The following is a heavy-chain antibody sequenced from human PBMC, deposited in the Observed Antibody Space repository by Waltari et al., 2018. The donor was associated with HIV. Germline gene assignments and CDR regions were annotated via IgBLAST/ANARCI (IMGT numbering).Heavy chain of an antibody. CDR1: GFSLSTSGMR. CDR3: ARIRPYSYGFDY. V-gene: IGHV2-70*04. CDR2: IDWDDDK. Sequence: QVTLKESGPALVKPTQTLTLTCTFSGFSLSTSGMRVSWIRQPPGKALEWLARIDWDDDKFYSTSLKTRLTISKDTSKNQVVLTMTNMDPVDTAMYYCARIRPYSYGFDYWGQGTLVTVSS. J-gene: IGHJ4*02. D-gene: IGHD5-18*01.